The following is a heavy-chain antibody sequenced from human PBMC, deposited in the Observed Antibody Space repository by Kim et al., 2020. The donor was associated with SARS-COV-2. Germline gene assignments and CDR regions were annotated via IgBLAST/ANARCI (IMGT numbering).Heavy chain of an antibody. D-gene: IGHD6-19*01. CDR1: GFTFSSYE. V-gene: IGHV3-48*03. CDR2: ISSSGSTI. J-gene: IGHJ4*02. CDR3: AREGGVAVAGFDY. Sequence: GGSLRLSCAASGFTFSSYEMNWVRQAPGKGLEWVSYISSSGSTIYYAVTVKGRFTIARDNAKISLYLQMNSVSAEDTAVYYCAREGGVAVAGFDYWGQGTLVTVSS.